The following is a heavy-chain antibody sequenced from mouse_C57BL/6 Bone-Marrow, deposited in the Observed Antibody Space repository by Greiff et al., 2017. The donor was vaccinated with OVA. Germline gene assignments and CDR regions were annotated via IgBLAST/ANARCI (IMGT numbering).Heavy chain of an antibody. J-gene: IGHJ3*01. D-gene: IGHD2-3*01. CDR2: IDPSDSYT. CDR3: ARGGDGYYPWFAY. CDR1: GYTFTSYW. Sequence: VQLQQPGAELVKPGASVKLSCKASGYTFTSYWMQWVKQRPGQGLEWIGEIDPSDSYTNYNQKFKGKATLTVDTSSSTAYMQLSSLTSEDSAVYYCARGGDGYYPWFAYWGQGTLVTVSA. V-gene: IGHV1-50*01.